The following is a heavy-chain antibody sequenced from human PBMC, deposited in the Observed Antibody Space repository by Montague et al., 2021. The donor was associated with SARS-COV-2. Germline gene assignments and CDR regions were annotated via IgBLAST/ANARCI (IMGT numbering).Heavy chain of an antibody. CDR3: ARVFPRWLQFDPYFDY. Sequence: TLSLTCTVSGGSISSGSYNWSWIRQPAGKGLEWIGRIYTSGSTNYXPSLKSRVTISVDTSKNQFSLKLSSVTAADTAVYYCARVFPRWLQFDPYFDYWGQGTLVTVSS. CDR2: IYTSGST. D-gene: IGHD5-24*01. CDR1: GGSISSGSYN. V-gene: IGHV4-61*02. J-gene: IGHJ4*02.